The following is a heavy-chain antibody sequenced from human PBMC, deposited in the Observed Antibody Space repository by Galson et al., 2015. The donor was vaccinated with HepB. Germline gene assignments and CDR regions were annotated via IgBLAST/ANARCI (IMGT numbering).Heavy chain of an antibody. Sequence: SLRLSCAASGFSVSTNYMSWVRQAPGKGLDWVSVICSSGIAYYADSVKGRFTISRDDSKNTLFLQMNSLTAEDTAVYYCSRAINTYFDSWGQGTLVTVSS. CDR2: ICSSGIA. J-gene: IGHJ4*02. V-gene: IGHV3-53*01. CDR1: GFSVSTNY. CDR3: SRAINTYFDS.